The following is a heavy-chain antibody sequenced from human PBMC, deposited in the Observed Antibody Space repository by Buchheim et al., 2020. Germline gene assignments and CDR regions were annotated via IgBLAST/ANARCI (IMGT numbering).Heavy chain of an antibody. CDR3: ARAGGTTTLGAYFDY. CDR2: VHHSGTT. CDR1: GGSFSDYY. Sequence: QVHVQQWGAGLLKPSQTLSLTCAVYGGSFSDYYWSWIRQPPGKGLEWIGEVHHSGTTKYTPSLSSRLTISVETSKNQFSLRLTSVTAADTAVYYCARAGGTTTLGAYFDYWDQGAL. J-gene: IGHJ4*02. V-gene: IGHV4-34*01. D-gene: IGHD3-16*01.